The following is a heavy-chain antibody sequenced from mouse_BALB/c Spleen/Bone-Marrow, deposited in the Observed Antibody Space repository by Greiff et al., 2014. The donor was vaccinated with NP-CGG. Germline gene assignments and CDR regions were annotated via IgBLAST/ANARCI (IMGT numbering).Heavy chain of an antibody. CDR2: INPYNDYT. D-gene: IGHD1-3*01. Sequence: VQLKESGAELVRPGASVKISCKAFGYTFTNHHINWVKQRPGKGLDWIGYINPYNDYTSYNQKFKGKATLTVDKSSSTAYMELSSLTSEDSAVYYCVLYTYYAMDYWGQGTSVTVSS. J-gene: IGHJ4*01. CDR3: VLYTYYAMDY. CDR1: GYTFTNHH. V-gene: IGHV1S45*01.